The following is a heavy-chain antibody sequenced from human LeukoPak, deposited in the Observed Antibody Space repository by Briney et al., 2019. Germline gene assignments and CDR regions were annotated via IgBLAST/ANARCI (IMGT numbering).Heavy chain of an antibody. J-gene: IGHJ4*02. CDR2: IYYSGST. V-gene: IGHV4-30-4*08. CDR1: GGSISSGDYY. D-gene: IGHD3-3*01. Sequence: PSETLSLTCTVSGGSISSGDYYWRWIRQPPGKGLEWIGYIYYSGSTYYNPSLKSRVTISVDTSKNQFSLKLSSVTAADTAVYYCARGSKRYYDFWSGYVEGCYFDHWGQGTLVTVSS. CDR3: ARGSKRYYDFWSGYVEGCYFDH.